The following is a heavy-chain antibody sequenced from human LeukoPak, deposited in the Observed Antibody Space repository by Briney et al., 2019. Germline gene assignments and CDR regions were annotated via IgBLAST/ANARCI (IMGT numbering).Heavy chain of an antibody. CDR1: AGSIIGRDYY. D-gene: IGHD2-2*01. V-gene: IGHV4-39*07. Sequence: SETMSLNCTVSAGSIIGRDYYWGWIRQPPGKGLEWIGSIHYTGTTYYNPSLKSRVTISVDTSKNQFSLKLSSVTAADTAVYYCARGNIVVVPAAPREAFYIWGQGTMVTVSS. J-gene: IGHJ3*02. CDR3: ARGNIVVVPAAPREAFYI. CDR2: IHYTGTT.